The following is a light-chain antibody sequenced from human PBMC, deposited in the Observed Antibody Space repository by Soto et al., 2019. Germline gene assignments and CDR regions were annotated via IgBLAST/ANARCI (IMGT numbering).Light chain of an antibody. V-gene: IGKV3-11*01. Sequence: EIVLTQSPATLYLSPGERATLSCRASQSVNSYLAWYQQKPGQAPRLLIYDASNRATGIPARFSGSGSGTDFALTISSLEPEDFAVYYCQQRSNWPPWTFGQGTKVEIK. CDR2: DAS. J-gene: IGKJ1*01. CDR3: QQRSNWPPWT. CDR1: QSVNSY.